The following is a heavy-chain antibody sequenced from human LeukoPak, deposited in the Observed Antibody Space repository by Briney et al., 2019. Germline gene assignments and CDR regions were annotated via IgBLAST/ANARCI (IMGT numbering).Heavy chain of an antibody. CDR3: ARATVTTVARDDAFDI. J-gene: IGHJ3*02. CDR1: GFTFSSYW. CDR2: ISSSSSYI. V-gene: IGHV3-21*01. D-gene: IGHD4-17*01. Sequence: GGSLRLSCAASGFTFSSYWMSWVRQAPGKGLEWVSSISSSSSYIYYADSVKGRFTISRDNAKNSLYLQMNSLRAEDTAVYYCARATVTTVARDDAFDIWGQGTMVTVSS.